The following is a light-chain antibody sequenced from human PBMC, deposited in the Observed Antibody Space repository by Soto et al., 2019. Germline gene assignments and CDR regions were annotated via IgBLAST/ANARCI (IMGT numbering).Light chain of an antibody. CDR2: EVN. CDR1: SSDVGGYNY. CDR3: KSYTGINNWV. V-gene: IGLV2-8*01. J-gene: IGLJ3*02. Sequence: QSALTQPPSASGSPGQSVTISCTGNSSDVGGYNYVSWYQQHPGKAPKVMIYEVNKRPSGVPDRFSGSKSGNTASLTVSGLQAEDEADYFCKSYTGINNWVFGGGTQLTVL.